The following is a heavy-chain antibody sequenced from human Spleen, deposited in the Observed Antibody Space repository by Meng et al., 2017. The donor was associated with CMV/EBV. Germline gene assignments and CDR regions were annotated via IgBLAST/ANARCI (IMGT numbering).Heavy chain of an antibody. Sequence: ASVKVSCKVSGYTLIELSRHWVRQAPGKGLEWMGGFDPEDGETIYAQKFQGRVTMTEDISRDTAYMELSSLRSEDTAVYYCATRMKYYFDDDAFDIWGQGTMVPSPQ. CDR2: FDPEDGET. CDR1: GYTLIELS. D-gene: IGHD3-22*01. CDR3: ATRMKYYFDDDAFDI. V-gene: IGHV1-24*01. J-gene: IGHJ3*02.